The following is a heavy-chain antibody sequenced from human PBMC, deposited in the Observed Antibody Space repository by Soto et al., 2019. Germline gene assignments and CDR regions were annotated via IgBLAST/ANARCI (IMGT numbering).Heavy chain of an antibody. J-gene: IGHJ4*02. CDR1: GYNFPNYW. V-gene: IGHV5-51*01. D-gene: IGHD3-22*01. CDR2: IYPDDSDT. CDR3: ARRAYSSGPFDF. Sequence: PGESLKISCNVSGYNFPNYWIVWVRQMPGKGLEWMGMIYPDDSDTRYSPSFQGQVTFSADKSISTAFLQWNSLKASDTAIYYCARRAYSSGPFDFWGQRTLVTVSS.